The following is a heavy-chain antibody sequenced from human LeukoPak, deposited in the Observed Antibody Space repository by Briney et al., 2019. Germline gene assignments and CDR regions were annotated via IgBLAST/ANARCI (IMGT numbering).Heavy chain of an antibody. Sequence: PGGSLRLSCAASGFTFSDHWVQWVRQAPGKGLVWVSRINSDGSSTTHADSVKGRFTISRDNAKNTLYLQMNSLRAEDTAVYHCVRDSSGTAWGQGTLVTVSS. CDR2: INSDGSST. J-gene: IGHJ4*02. D-gene: IGHD3-22*01. CDR3: VRDSSGTA. CDR1: GFTFSDHW. V-gene: IGHV3-74*01.